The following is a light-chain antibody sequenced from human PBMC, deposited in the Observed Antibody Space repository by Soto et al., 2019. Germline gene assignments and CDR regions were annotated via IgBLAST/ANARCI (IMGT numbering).Light chain of an antibody. CDR2: EDS. CDR1: NIGSKS. V-gene: IGLV3-21*02. CDR3: QVWDSSSDHNYV. Sequence: SYELTQPPSVSVAPGQTARITCGGNNIGSKSVHWYQQKPGQAPVLVVYEDSDRPSGIPERFSGSNSGNTATLTISRVEAGDEADYYCQVWDSSSDHNYVFGTGTKVTVL. J-gene: IGLJ1*01.